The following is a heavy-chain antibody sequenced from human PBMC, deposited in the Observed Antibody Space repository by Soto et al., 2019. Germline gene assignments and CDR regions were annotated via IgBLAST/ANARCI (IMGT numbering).Heavy chain of an antibody. CDR3: ARDRPTYLEWMSQRGWFDP. CDR2: ISSYNGKT. CDR1: GYTFTNYG. D-gene: IGHD3-3*01. Sequence: QVQLVQSGGEVRKTGASVKVSCKTSGYTFTNYGINWVRQAPGRGLVWMGWISSYNGKTNYAQNFQGRLTMTTDTSTSKAYMELRSLTSDDTAVYYCARDRPTYLEWMSQRGWFDPWGQGTLVTVSA. V-gene: IGHV1-18*04. J-gene: IGHJ5*02.